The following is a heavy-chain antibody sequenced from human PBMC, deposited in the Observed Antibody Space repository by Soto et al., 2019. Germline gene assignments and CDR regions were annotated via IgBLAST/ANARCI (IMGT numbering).Heavy chain of an antibody. V-gene: IGHV4-30-4*01. CDR1: GGSLRGDNYC. CDR2: IRYGVTP. D-gene: IGHD3-10*01. Sequence: QVQLQESGPGLVKPSQTLSLTCTVSGGSLRGDNYCWSWIRQPPGKGLEWIGYIRYGVTPYYSASLRSRVTISVDTSKNQFSLKLSSVTAADTAVYYCARQVPGPYGSGSYFDYWGQGTLVTVSS. CDR3: ARQVPGPYGSGSYFDY. J-gene: IGHJ4*02.